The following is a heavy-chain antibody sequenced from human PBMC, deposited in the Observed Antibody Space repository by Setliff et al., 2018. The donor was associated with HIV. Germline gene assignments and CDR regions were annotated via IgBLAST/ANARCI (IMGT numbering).Heavy chain of an antibody. CDR2: IYSDDYT. CDR3: ARDRELNWFDP. Sequence: PGGSLRLSCAASGFNVNNKYMSWVRQAPGKGLEWVSIIYSDDYTKYADSVKGRFTISRDNSKNTLYLQMNSLRAEDTAVYYCARDRELNWFDPWGQGTLVTVSS. V-gene: IGHV3-66*02. CDR1: GFNVNNKY. D-gene: IGHD3-10*01. J-gene: IGHJ5*02.